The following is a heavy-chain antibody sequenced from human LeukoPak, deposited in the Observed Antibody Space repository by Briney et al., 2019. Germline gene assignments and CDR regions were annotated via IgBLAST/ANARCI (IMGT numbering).Heavy chain of an antibody. Sequence: ASVKVSCKASGYTFTGYYMHWVRQAPGQGLEWMGWINPNSGGTNYAQKFQGRVTMTRDTSISTAYMELSRLRSDDTAVYYCARGGGLYCSSTSCYIPYYYYGMDVWGQGTTVTVSS. CDR2: INPNSGGT. CDR1: GYTFTGYY. CDR3: ARGGGLYCSSTSCYIPYYYYGMDV. D-gene: IGHD2-2*01. J-gene: IGHJ6*02. V-gene: IGHV1-2*02.